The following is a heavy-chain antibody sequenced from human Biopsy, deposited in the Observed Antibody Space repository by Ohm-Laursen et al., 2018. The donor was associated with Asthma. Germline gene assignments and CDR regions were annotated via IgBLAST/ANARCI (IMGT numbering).Heavy chain of an antibody. CDR1: GFTFDDYG. CDR3: GRDMGGFGSGWFPVEF. J-gene: IGHJ4*02. D-gene: IGHD6-19*01. V-gene: IGHV3-20*01. CDR2: INWNGGST. Sequence: GSLRLSCTASGFTFDDYGTSWVRQAPGKGLDWVSGINWNGGSTGYADSVKGRFTISRDNAKNSLYLQMNSLRAEDTALYHCGRDMGGFGSGWFPVEFWGQGTLVTVSS.